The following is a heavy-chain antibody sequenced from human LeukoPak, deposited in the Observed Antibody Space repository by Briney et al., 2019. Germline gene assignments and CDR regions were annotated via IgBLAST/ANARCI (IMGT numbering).Heavy chain of an antibody. J-gene: IGHJ4*02. V-gene: IGHV3-21*01. CDR1: GFTFSDYS. D-gene: IGHD6-19*01. CDR2: ISTISTYI. Sequence: GGSVRLSCAVSGFTFSDYSMNWVRQAPGKGLEWASSISTISTYIYYADSVKGRFTISRDNAKNSLYLQINSLRAEDTAVYYCARGPYTSVSKYFDYWGQGTLVTVSS. CDR3: ARGPYTSVSKYFDY.